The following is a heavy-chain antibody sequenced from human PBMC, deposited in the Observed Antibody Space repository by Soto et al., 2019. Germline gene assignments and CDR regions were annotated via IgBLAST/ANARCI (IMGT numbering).Heavy chain of an antibody. J-gene: IGHJ4*02. CDR1: GFSFKDYY. CDR2: ISGSGSDP. D-gene: IGHD3-16*01. CDR3: ARPTRFPRD. Sequence: QVQLVESGGNLVQPGGSLRLSCVASGFSFKDYYMTWFRQAPGKGLEFVSYISGSGSDPTYADSVKGRFTISRDNAKNSLYLQMNNLRAEDTAVYYCARPTRFPRDWGQGTLVTVSS. V-gene: IGHV3-11*05.